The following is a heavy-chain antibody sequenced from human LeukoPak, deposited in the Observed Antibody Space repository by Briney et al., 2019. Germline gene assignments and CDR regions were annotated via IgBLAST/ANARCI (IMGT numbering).Heavy chain of an antibody. J-gene: IGHJ6*03. V-gene: IGHV3-48*03. CDR3: AELGITMIGRV. Sequence: GGSLRLSCAASGFTFSSYEMNWVRQAPGKGLEWVSYISSSGSTIYYSDSVKGRFTISRDNAKHSLSLQMNSLRGEDAAVYYCAELGITMIGRVWVRGTTVTVS. CDR2: ISSSGSTI. D-gene: IGHD3-10*02. CDR1: GFTFSSYE.